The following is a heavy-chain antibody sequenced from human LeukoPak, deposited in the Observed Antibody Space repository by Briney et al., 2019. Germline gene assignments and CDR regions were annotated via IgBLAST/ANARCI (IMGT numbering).Heavy chain of an antibody. D-gene: IGHD1-26*01. CDR2: IYYSGSA. Sequence: SETLSLTCTVSGGSISSSSYYWGWIRQPPGKGLEWIGSIYYSGSAYYNPSLKSRVTISVDTSKNQFSLKLSSVTAADTAVYYCARQGSGNYLSPVNYWGQGTLVTVSS. J-gene: IGHJ4*02. V-gene: IGHV4-39*01. CDR1: GGSISSSSYY. CDR3: ARQGSGNYLSPVNY.